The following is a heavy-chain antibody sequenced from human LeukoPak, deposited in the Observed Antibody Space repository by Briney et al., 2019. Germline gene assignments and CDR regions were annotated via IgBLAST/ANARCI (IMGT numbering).Heavy chain of an antibody. CDR2: ISAYNGNT. V-gene: IGHV1-18*01. Sequence: GWISAYNGNTTSPQKLQGRVTMTTDTSTSTAYMELRSLRSDDTAVYYCARVGKVEVGVDYWGQGTLVTVSS. D-gene: IGHD2-15*01. CDR3: ARVGKVEVGVDY. J-gene: IGHJ4*02.